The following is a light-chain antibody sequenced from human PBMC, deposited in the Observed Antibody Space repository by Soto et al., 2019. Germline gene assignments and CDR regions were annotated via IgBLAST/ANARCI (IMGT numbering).Light chain of an antibody. CDR1: TSDVGGHNY. CDR3: ISYSSSSTPWV. Sequence: QSALTQPASVSGSPGQSITISCTGTTSDVGGHNYVSWYQQYPDKAPKLMVYEVINRPSGVSNRFSGSNSGNTASLTISGLQAEGGADYSCISYSSSSTPWVFGGGTQLAVL. CDR2: EVI. V-gene: IGLV2-14*01. J-gene: IGLJ3*02.